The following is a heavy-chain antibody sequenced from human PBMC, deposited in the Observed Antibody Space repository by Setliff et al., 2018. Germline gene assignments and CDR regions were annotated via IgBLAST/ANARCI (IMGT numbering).Heavy chain of an antibody. CDR1: GGSVNSGYDN. Sequence: PSETLSLTCTVSGGSVNSGYDNWNWLRQPAGKGLEWIGHIYTSWSTIYNPSLKSRVTMSVDTSKNQFSLQLSSVTAADTAVYYCARESATIGEFPLYYFDKWGQGIPVTVSS. D-gene: IGHD3-10*01. CDR2: IYTSWST. J-gene: IGHJ4*02. V-gene: IGHV4-61*09. CDR3: ARESATIGEFPLYYFDK.